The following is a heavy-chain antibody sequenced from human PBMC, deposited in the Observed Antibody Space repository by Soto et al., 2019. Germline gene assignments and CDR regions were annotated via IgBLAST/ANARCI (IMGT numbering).Heavy chain of an antibody. J-gene: IGHJ6*02. Sequence: SVKVSCKASGGTFSSYAISWVRQAPGQGLEWMGGIIPIFGTANYAQKFQGRVTITADESTSTAYMELSSLRSEDTAVYYCARGDCSSTSCYRGYYYYGMDVWGQGTTVTVSS. CDR1: GGTFSSYA. V-gene: IGHV1-69*13. CDR3: ARGDCSSTSCYRGYYYYGMDV. CDR2: IIPIFGTA. D-gene: IGHD2-2*01.